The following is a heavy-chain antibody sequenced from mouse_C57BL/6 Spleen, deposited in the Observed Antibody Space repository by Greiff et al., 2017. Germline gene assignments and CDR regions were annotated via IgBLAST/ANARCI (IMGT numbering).Heavy chain of an antibody. V-gene: IGHV1-61*01. D-gene: IGHD2-1*01. CDR1: GYTFTSYW. CDR3: ARDGNYKEVWCAY. J-gene: IGHJ3*01. CDR2: IYPSDSET. Sequence: QVQLQQPGAELVRPGSSVKLSCKASGYTFTSYWMDWVKQRPGQGLEWIGNIYPSDSETHYNQKFKDKATLTVDKSSSTAYMQLRSLTSEDSAVYYCARDGNYKEVWCAYWGQGTLVTVSA.